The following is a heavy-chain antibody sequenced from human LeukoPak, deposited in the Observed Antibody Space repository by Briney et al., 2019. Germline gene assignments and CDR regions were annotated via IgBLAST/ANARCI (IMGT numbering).Heavy chain of an antibody. CDR3: ARAQGYDFWSGYFDY. CDR2: INHSGST. V-gene: IGHV4-34*01. J-gene: IGHJ4*02. D-gene: IGHD3-3*01. Sequence: SETLSLTCTVSGGSISSYYWSWIRQPPGKGLEWIGEINHSGSTNYNPSLKSRVTISVDTSKNQFSLKLSSVTAADTAVYYCARAQGYDFWSGYFDYWGQGTLVTVSS. CDR1: GGSISSYY.